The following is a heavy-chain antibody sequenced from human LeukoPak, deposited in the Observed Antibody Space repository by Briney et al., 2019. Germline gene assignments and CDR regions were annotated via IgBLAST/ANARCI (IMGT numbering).Heavy chain of an antibody. CDR1: GGSISGSSYY. V-gene: IGHV4-39*07. D-gene: IGHD6-13*01. CDR3: ARDSSRDYYYYYMDV. J-gene: IGHJ6*03. Sequence: SETLSLTCTVSGGSISGSSYYWGWIRQPPGKGLEWIGSIYYSGSTYYNPSLKSRVTISVDTSKNQFSLKLSSVTAADTAVYYCARDSSRDYYYYYMDVWGKGTTVTVAS. CDR2: IYYSGST.